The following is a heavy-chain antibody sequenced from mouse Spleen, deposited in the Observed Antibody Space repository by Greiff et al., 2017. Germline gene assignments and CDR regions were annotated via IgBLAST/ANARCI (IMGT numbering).Heavy chain of an antibody. D-gene: IGHD2-3*01. J-gene: IGHJ1*01. Sequence: VHVKQSGAELVRPGASVKLSCTASGFNIKDYYMHWVKQRPEQGLEWIGRIDPEDGDTEYAPKFQGKATMTADTSSNTAYLQLSSLTSEDTAVYYCTIGNGYYSWYFDVWGAGTTVTVSS. V-gene: IGHV14-1*01. CDR3: TIGNGYYSWYFDV. CDR2: IDPEDGDT. CDR1: GFNIKDYY.